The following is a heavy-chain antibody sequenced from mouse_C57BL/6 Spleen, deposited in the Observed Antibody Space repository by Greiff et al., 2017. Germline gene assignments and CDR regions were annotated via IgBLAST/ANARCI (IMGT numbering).Heavy chain of an antibody. V-gene: IGHV8-8*01. D-gene: IGHD2-4*01. CDR3: ARVYDYDVKDYFDY. CDR2: IWWDDDK. J-gene: IGHJ2*01. Sequence: QVTLKESGPGILQPSQTLSLTCSFSGFSLSTFGMGVGWIRQPSGKGLEWLAHIWWDDDKYYNPALKSRLTISKDTSKNQVFLKIANVDTADTATYYCARVYDYDVKDYFDYWGQGTTLTVSS. CDR1: GFSLSTFGMG.